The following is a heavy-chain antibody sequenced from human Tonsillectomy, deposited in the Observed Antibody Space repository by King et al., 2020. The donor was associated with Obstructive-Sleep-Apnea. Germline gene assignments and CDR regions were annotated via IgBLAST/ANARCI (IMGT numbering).Heavy chain of an antibody. Sequence: VQLVESGGGVVQPGRSLRLSCAASGFTFSSYGMHWVRQAPGKGLEWVAFIRYDGSNKYYADSVKGRFTISRDNSKNTLYLQMNSLRAEDTAVYYCAKSATVTTLDAFDIWGQGTMVTVSS. V-gene: IGHV3-30*02. CDR1: GFTFSSYG. D-gene: IGHD4-17*01. J-gene: IGHJ3*02. CDR2: IRYDGSNK. CDR3: AKSATVTTLDAFDI.